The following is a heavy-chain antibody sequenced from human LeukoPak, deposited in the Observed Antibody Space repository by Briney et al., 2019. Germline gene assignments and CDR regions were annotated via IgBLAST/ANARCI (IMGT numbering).Heavy chain of an antibody. CDR1: GFTFSGSA. V-gene: IGHV3-73*01. J-gene: IGHJ4*02. D-gene: IGHD6-6*01. CDR3: TRQASIAAREGDY. CDR2: IRSKANSYAT. Sequence: GGSLRLSCAAPGFTFSGSAMHWVRQASGKGLEWVGRIRSKANSYATAYAASVKGRFTISRDDSKNTAYLQMNSLKTEDTAVYYCTRQASIAAREGDYWGQGTLVTVSS.